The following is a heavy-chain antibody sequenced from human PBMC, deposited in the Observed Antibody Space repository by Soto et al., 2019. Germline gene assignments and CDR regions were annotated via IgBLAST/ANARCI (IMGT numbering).Heavy chain of an antibody. CDR3: ARAYYYGSGRIDYGMDV. CDR2: IDWDDDK. D-gene: IGHD3-10*01. CDR1: GFSLSTSGMC. J-gene: IGHJ6*02. V-gene: IGHV2-70*01. Sequence: SGPTLVNPTQTLTLTCTFSGFSLSTSGMCVSWIRQLPGKALEWLALIDWDDDKYYSTSLKTRLTISKDTSKNQVVLTMTNMDPVDTATYYCARAYYYGSGRIDYGMDVWGQGTTVTVSS.